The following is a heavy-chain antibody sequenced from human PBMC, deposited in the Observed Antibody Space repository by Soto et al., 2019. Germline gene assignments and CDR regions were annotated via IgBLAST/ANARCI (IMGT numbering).Heavy chain of an antibody. V-gene: IGHV1-69*08. D-gene: IGHD5-12*01. Sequence: VQLVQSGAEVKKPASSVKVSCKASGGTFSSYTISWVRQAPGQGLEWMGRIIPIIGIANYAQKFQGRVTITADKSTSTAYMGLSSLRSEDTAVYYWARDRAGYNSADWGQVTMLTVSS. CDR3: ARDRAGYNSAD. CDR2: IIPIIGIA. CDR1: GGTFSSYT. J-gene: IGHJ4*02.